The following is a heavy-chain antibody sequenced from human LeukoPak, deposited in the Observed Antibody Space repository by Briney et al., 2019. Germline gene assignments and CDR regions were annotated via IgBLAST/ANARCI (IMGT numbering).Heavy chain of an antibody. D-gene: IGHD3-22*01. Sequence: GESLKISCKGSGYSFTTYWIGWVRQMPGKGLEWMGIIYPGDSDTRYSPSFQGQVTISADKSISTAYLQWSSLKASDTAMYYCARVYHDSSGYYGLSAFDIWGQGTMVTVSS. V-gene: IGHV5-51*01. CDR1: GYSFTTYW. J-gene: IGHJ3*02. CDR2: IYPGDSDT. CDR3: ARVYHDSSGYYGLSAFDI.